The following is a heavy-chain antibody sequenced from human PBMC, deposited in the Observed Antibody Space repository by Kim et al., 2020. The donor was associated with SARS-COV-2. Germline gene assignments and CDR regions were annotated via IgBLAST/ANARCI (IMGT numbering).Heavy chain of an antibody. CDR2: IYTSGRT. J-gene: IGHJ4*02. Sequence: SETLSLTCTVSGGSITGYYWSWIRQPPGKGLEWIGYIYTSGRTNYNPSLESRVTISLDTSRNQFSLRLSSVTAADTAFYYCARDVVGATTRNFDYWGQG. D-gene: IGHD1-26*01. V-gene: IGHV4-4*08. CDR1: GGSITGYY. CDR3: ARDVVGATTRNFDY.